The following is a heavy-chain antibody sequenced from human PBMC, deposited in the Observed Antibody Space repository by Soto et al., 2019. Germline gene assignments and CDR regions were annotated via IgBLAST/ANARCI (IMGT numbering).Heavy chain of an antibody. J-gene: IGHJ5*02. CDR3: ARGREGGLVVVTTFDP. CDR2: IIPIFGTA. D-gene: IGHD2-21*02. Sequence: QVQLVQSGAEVKKPGSSVKVSCKASGGTFSSYAISWVRQATGQGLEWMGGIIPIFGTANYAQKFQDRVTIPADESTSTAYMELSSLRSEDTAVYYCARGREGGLVVVTTFDPWGQGTLVTVSS. CDR1: GGTFSSYA. V-gene: IGHV1-69*01.